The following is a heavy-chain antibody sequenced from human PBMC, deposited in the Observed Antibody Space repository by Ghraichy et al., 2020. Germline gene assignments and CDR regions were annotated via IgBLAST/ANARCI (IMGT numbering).Heavy chain of an antibody. CDR2: IKPDGSER. CDR3: ARDPYGDYKYGGADY. J-gene: IGHJ4*02. V-gene: IGHV3-7*01. CDR1: GFTFSGYW. Sequence: GESLNISCVASGFTFSGYWMTWVRQAPGKGLEWVASIKPDGSERYYVDSVKGRFTISRDNAKNSLSLEMNSLRAEDTAVFYCARDPYGDYKYGGADYWGQGTLVAVSS. D-gene: IGHD4-17*01.